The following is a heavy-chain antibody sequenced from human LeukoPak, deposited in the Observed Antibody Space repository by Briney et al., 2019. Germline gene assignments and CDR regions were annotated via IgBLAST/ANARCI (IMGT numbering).Heavy chain of an antibody. D-gene: IGHD1-26*01. Sequence: SVKVSCRASGGTFSSYAISWVRQAPGQGLEWMGRIIPIFGTANYAQKFQGRVTITTDESTSTAYMELSSLRSEDTAVYYCAREGSGSYKGAFDIWGQGTMVTVSS. CDR2: IIPIFGTA. CDR3: AREGSGSYKGAFDI. V-gene: IGHV1-69*05. J-gene: IGHJ3*02. CDR1: GGTFSSYA.